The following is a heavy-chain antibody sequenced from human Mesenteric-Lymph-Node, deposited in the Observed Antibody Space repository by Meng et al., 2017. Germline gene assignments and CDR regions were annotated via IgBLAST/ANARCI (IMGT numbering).Heavy chain of an antibody. D-gene: IGHD5-18*01. V-gene: IGHV4-34*02. CDR2: INHSGST. CDR3: ARVGWRQWSFDL. J-gene: IGHJ2*01. CDR1: GGSFSGHY. Sequence: QVQLQQWGAGLLKPAETLSLPCAVYGGSFSGHYWSWLRQPPGKGLEWIGEINHSGSTNYNPSLQSRVPISVDTSKNQFSLKLSSVTAADTAVYYCARVGWRQWSFDLWGRGTLVTVSS.